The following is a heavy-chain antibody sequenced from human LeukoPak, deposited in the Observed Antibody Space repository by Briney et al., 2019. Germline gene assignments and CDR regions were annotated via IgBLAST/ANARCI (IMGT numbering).Heavy chain of an antibody. V-gene: IGHV4-39*07. CDR3: ARRPSPYDTLTGYYSPGVRRRGTSFDY. J-gene: IGHJ4*02. CDR2: IYYSGST. CDR1: GGSISSGSYY. D-gene: IGHD3-9*01. Sequence: SETLSLTCTVSGGSISSGSYYWGWIRQPPGKGLEWIGSIYYSGSTYYNPSLKSRVTISVDMSKNQFSLKLTSVTAADTAVYYCARRPSPYDTLTGYYSPGVRRRGTSFDYWGQGTLVTVSS.